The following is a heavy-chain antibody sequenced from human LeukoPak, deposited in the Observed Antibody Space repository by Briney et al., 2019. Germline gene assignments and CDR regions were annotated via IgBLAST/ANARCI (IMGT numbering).Heavy chain of an antibody. V-gene: IGHV4-4*07. D-gene: IGHD3-16*02. J-gene: IGHJ3*02. CDR3: ARASHDYVWGSYPNHAFDI. CDR2: IYTSGST. Sequence: SETLSLTCTVSGGSISSYYWSWIRQPAGKGLEWIGRIYTSGSTNYNPSLKSRVTMSVDTSKNQFSLKLSSVTAADTAVYYCARASHDYVWGSYPNHAFDIWGQGTMVTVSS. CDR1: GGSISSYY.